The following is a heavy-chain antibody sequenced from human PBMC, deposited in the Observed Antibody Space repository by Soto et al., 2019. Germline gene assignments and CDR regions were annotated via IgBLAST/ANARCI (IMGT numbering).Heavy chain of an antibody. CDR3: ARDRGTA. CDR1: SASISSGNW. J-gene: IGHJ3*01. D-gene: IGHD3-10*01. Sequence: QVQLQESGPGLVKPSGTLSLTCAVSSASISSGNWWSWVRQPPGKGLEWIGEIYHTGSTNYNPSLRSRVTMSVDRSKNQFSLNLNSVTAADTAIYYCARDRGTAWGQGTMVTVS. V-gene: IGHV4-4*02. CDR2: IYHTGST.